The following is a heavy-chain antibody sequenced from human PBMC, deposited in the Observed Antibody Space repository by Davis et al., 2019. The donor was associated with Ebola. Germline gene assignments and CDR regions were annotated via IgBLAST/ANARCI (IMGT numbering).Heavy chain of an antibody. CDR1: SDTSNLYS. D-gene: IGHD6-6*01. CDR3: ATAFRPRDAFDI. Sequence: SVKVSCKTSSDTSNLYSFSWVRQAPGQGLEWVGEIIPILGLTNYAQKFQGRFSLTADKSSNTAYLDLSRLTSDDTAIYYCATAFRPRDAFDIWGRGTLVTVSS. CDR2: IIPILGLT. J-gene: IGHJ3*02. V-gene: IGHV1-69*10.